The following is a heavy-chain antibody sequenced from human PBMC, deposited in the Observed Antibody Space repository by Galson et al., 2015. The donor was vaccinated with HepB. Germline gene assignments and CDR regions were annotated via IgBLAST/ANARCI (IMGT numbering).Heavy chain of an antibody. V-gene: IGHV1-58*01. CDR1: GFTFTSSA. CDR3: AAVRCSGGSCYLNDAFDI. CDR2: IVVGSGNT. J-gene: IGHJ3*02. D-gene: IGHD2-15*01. Sequence: SVKVSCKASGFTFTSSAVQWVRQARGQRLEWIGWIVVGSGNTNYAQKFQERVTITRDMSTSTAYMELSSLRSEDTAVYYCAAVRCSGGSCYLNDAFDIWGQGTMVTVSS.